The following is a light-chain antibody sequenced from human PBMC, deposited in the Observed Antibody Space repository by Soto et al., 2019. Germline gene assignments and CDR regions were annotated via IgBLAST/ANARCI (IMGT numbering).Light chain of an antibody. J-gene: IGKJ1*01. CDR2: GAS. V-gene: IGKV3-15*01. CDR3: QQYNKGLPWT. Sequence: EIVMTQSPATLSVSPGERATLSCRASQSVAGNLAWYQRKPGQAPRLLIYGASNRATGIPDRFSGSGSGTEYALPVRSVQSEDFAGYYCQQYNKGLPWTFGEGTKVEI. CDR1: QSVAGN.